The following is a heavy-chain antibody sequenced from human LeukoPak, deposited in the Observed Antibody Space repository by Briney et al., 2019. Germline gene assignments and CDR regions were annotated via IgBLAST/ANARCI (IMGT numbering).Heavy chain of an antibody. V-gene: IGHV4-59*12. CDR2: IYYSGST. Sequence: SETLSLTCTVSGGSISSYYWSWIRQPPGKGLEWIGYIYYSGSTNYNPSLKSRLTISVDTSKNQFSLKLSSVTAADTAVYYCARGWDAYKVGNFWGQGALVTVSS. CDR1: GGSISSYY. J-gene: IGHJ4*02. CDR3: ARGWDAYKVGNF. D-gene: IGHD5-24*01.